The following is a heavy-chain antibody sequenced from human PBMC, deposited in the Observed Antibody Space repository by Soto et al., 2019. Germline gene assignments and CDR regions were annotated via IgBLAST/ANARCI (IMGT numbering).Heavy chain of an antibody. CDR3: SRFIMVGGWFDPNYYHGMDV. Sequence: ASVKVSCKTSGYTFSNYGINWVRQAPGQGLEWMGWISGYNGNTNYAQTVQGRVTMTTDTSTGTVYMELRSLKSDDTAIYYCSRFIMVGGWFDPNYYHGMDVWGQGTAFTVS. CDR2: ISGYNGNT. CDR1: GYTFSNYG. J-gene: IGHJ6*02. D-gene: IGHD6-19*01. V-gene: IGHV1-18*01.